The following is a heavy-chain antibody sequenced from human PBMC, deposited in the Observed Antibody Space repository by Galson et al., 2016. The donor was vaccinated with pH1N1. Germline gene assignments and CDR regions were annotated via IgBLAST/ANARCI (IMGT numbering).Heavy chain of an antibody. CDR3: AKDQSTKIIFQGTLDN. Sequence: SLRLSCAASGFTFSSFGIHWVRQVPGKGLEWVSFVSATGLSRYYADSVKGRFTIPQDNSKNTVSLNVSSLRVEDTAPYYCAKDQSTKIIFQGTLDNWGRETLVTVSS. CDR2: VSATGLSR. D-gene: IGHD3-22*01. CDR1: GFTFSSFG. V-gene: IGHV3-23*01. J-gene: IGHJ4*01.